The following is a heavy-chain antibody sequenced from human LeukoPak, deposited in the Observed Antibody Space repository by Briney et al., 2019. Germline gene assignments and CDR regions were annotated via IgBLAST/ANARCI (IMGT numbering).Heavy chain of an antibody. CDR2: INPNSGGT. V-gene: IGHV1-2*04. CDR1: GGTFSSYA. Sequence: ASVKVSCKASGGTFSSYAISWVRQAPGQGLEWMGWINPNSGGTNYAQKFQGWVTMTRDTSISTAYMELSRLRSDDTAVYYCTRGLYGFGSLDVWGQGTTVTVSS. CDR3: TRGLYGFGSLDV. D-gene: IGHD3-10*01. J-gene: IGHJ6*02.